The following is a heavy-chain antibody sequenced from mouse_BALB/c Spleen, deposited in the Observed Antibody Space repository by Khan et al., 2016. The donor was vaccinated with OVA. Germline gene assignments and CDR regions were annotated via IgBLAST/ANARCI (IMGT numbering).Heavy chain of an antibody. Sequence: QVQLKESGAELARPGASVKLSCKASGYTFTDYYINWVKLRTGQGLEWIGEISPGSGDTYYNERFKGKATLTADKSSSTAYMQLSSLTSEAYAVYFCARRNYFGYTFAYWGQGTLVTVSA. CDR2: ISPGSGDT. D-gene: IGHD1-2*01. J-gene: IGHJ3*01. CDR3: ARRNYFGYTFAY. V-gene: IGHV1-77*01. CDR1: GYTFTDYY.